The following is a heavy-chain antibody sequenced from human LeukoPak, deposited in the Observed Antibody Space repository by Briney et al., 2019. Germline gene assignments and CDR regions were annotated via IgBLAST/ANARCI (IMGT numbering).Heavy chain of an antibody. D-gene: IGHD3-9*01. CDR1: GYTFTGYY. CDR2: INPNSGGT. CDR3: ARVGPWYYDILTGYYGETYFDY. V-gene: IGHV1-2*02. J-gene: IGHJ4*02. Sequence: ASVKVSCKASGYTFTGYYMHWVRQAPGQGLEWMGWINPNSGGTNYAQKFQGRVTMTRDTSISTAYMELSRLRSDDTAVYYCARVGPWYYDILTGYYGETYFDYWGQGTLVTVSS.